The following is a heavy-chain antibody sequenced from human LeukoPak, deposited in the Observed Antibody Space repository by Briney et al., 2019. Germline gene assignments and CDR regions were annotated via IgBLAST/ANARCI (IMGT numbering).Heavy chain of an antibody. D-gene: IGHD3-10*01. Sequence: PGGSLRLSCAASGFTFDDYAMHWVRQAPGKGLEWVSGISWNCGSIGYADSVKGRFTISRDNSKNTLYLQMNSLRAEDTAVYYCAKDNVLLWFGERSFDYWGQGTLVTVSS. V-gene: IGHV3-9*01. CDR3: AKDNVLLWFGERSFDY. CDR1: GFTFDDYA. J-gene: IGHJ4*02. CDR2: ISWNCGSI.